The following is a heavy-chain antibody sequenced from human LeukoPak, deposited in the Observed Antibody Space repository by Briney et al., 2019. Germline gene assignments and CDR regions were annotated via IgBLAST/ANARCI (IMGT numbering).Heavy chain of an antibody. J-gene: IGHJ4*02. V-gene: IGHV2-5*01. CDR1: GFSITTGGMA. CDR2: IYSNDDK. D-gene: IGHD3-22*01. CDR3: ALSTTTSSVITFDY. Sequence: SGPTLVNLTQTLTLTCTLSGFSITTGGMAVGWIRQPPGKALEWLAVIYSNDDKRYSSSLKTRLTITKDTPKNQVVLTVTNMDPVDTATYSCALSTTTSSVITFDYWGQGILVTVSS.